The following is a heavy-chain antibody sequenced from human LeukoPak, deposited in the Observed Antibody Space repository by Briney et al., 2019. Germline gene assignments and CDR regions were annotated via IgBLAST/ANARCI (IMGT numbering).Heavy chain of an antibody. Sequence: ASVKVSCKASGYTFTSYGISWVRQAPGQGLEWMGWNSAYNGNTNYAQKLQGRVTMTTDTSTSTAYMELRSLRSDDTAVYYCARGYDSSGYCSLYYYYYGMDVWGQGTTVTVPS. CDR3: ARGYDSSGYCSLYYYYYGMDV. CDR2: NSAYNGNT. CDR1: GYTFTSYG. J-gene: IGHJ6*02. D-gene: IGHD3-22*01. V-gene: IGHV1-18*01.